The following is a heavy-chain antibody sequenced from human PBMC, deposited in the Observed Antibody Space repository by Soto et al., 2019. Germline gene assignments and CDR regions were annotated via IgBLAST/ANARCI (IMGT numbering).Heavy chain of an antibody. CDR1: GFTFSSYS. J-gene: IGHJ6*02. D-gene: IGHD2-2*01. CDR3: ARDLLDSTSYYYGMDV. Sequence: PGGSLRLSCAASGFTFSSYSMNWVRQAPGKGLEWVSSISSSSSYIYYADSVKGRFTISRDNAKNSLYLLMNSLRAEDTAVYYCARDLLDSTSYYYGMDVWGQGTTVTVSS. V-gene: IGHV3-21*06. CDR2: ISSSSSYI.